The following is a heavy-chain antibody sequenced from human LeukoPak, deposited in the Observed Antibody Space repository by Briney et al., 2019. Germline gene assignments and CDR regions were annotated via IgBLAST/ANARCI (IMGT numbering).Heavy chain of an antibody. V-gene: IGHV4-34*01. Sequence: PSETLCLTCAVYGGSFSGYYWSWIRQPPGKGLEWIGEINHSGSTNYNPSLKSRVTISVDTSKNQFSLKLSSVTAADTAVYYCARSQRAYYYYYMDVWGKGTTVTVSS. J-gene: IGHJ6*03. CDR3: ARSQRAYYYYYMDV. CDR1: GGSFSGYY. CDR2: INHSGST.